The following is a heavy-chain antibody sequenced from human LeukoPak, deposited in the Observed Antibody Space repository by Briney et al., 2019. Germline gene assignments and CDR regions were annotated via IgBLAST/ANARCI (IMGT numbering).Heavy chain of an antibody. V-gene: IGHV1-69*01. Sequence: GASVKVSCKASGGTFSSYAISWVRQAPGQGLEWMGGIIPTFVKPNYAQKFQGRVTITADESTSTAYMEVSSLRSEDTAVYYCARYDYVWGSYPPGGFDPWGQGTLVTVSS. CDR3: ARYDYVWGSYPPGGFDP. CDR2: IIPTFVKP. CDR1: GGTFSSYA. J-gene: IGHJ5*02. D-gene: IGHD3-16*02.